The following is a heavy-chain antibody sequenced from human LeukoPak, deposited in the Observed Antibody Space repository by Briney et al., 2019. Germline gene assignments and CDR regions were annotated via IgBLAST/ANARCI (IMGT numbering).Heavy chain of an antibody. CDR1: GYSFTSYW. CDR2: IYPGDSDT. J-gene: IGHJ6*03. D-gene: IGHD3-10*01. V-gene: IGHV5-51*01. CDR3: ARHVYYYGSGSASNYYYYMDV. Sequence: GESLKISCKGSGYSFTSYWIAWVRQMPGKGLEWMGIIYPGDSDTRYSPSFQGQVTISADKSISTAYLQWSSLKASDTAMYYCARHVYYYGSGSASNYYYYMDVWGKGTTVTISS.